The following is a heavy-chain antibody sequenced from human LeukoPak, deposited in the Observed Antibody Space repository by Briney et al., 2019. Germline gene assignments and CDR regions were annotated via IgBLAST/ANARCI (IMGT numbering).Heavy chain of an antibody. CDR3: ARVGDYVWGSYRPYYFDY. D-gene: IGHD3-16*02. J-gene: IGHJ4*02. CDR1: GGSISSSSYY. V-gene: IGHV4-39*07. Sequence: SETLSLTCTVSGGSISSSSYYWGWIRQPPGKGLEWIGSIYYSGSTYYNPSLKSRVTISVDTSKNQFSLKLSSVTAADTAVYYCARVGDYVWGSYRPYYFDYWGQGTLVTVSS. CDR2: IYYSGST.